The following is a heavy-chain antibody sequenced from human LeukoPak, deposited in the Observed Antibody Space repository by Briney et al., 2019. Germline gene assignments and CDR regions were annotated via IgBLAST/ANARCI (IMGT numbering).Heavy chain of an antibody. CDR2: ISGSGGST. J-gene: IGHJ4*02. CDR1: GFTFSNYW. Sequence: PGGSLRLSCAASGFTFSNYWMHWVRQAPGKGLEWVSGISGSGGSTYYADSVKGRFIITRDNSKNTLYLQMNSLRADDTAVYYCAKVGIGSSWYFFDYWGQGTLVTVSS. D-gene: IGHD6-13*01. V-gene: IGHV3-23*01. CDR3: AKVGIGSSWYFFDY.